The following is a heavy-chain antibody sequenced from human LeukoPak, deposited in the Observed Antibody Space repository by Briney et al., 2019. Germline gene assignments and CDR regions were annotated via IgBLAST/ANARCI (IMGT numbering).Heavy chain of an antibody. V-gene: IGHV3-23*01. CDR1: GFTFSSYA. Sequence: PGGPLRLSCAASGFTFSSYAMSWVRQAPGKGLEWVSAISGSGGSTYYADSVKGRFTISRDNSKNTLYLQMNSLRAEDTAVYYCAKDPLVVVITGDAFDIWGQGTMVTVSS. CDR2: ISGSGGST. CDR3: AKDPLVVVITGDAFDI. J-gene: IGHJ3*02. D-gene: IGHD3-22*01.